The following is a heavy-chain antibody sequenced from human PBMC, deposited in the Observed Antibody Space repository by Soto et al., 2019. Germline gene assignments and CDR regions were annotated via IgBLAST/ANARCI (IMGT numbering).Heavy chain of an antibody. V-gene: IGHV1-3*01. J-gene: IGHJ3*02. CDR2: INAGNGNT. D-gene: IGHD6-19*01. CDR3: ARETRHSSGWYGEIGAFDI. CDR1: GYTSTSYA. Sequence: ASVKVSCKASGYTSTSYAMHWVRQAPGQRLEWMGWINAGNGNTKYSQKFQGRVTITRDTSASTAYMELSSLRSEDTAVYYCARETRHSSGWYGEIGAFDIWGQGTMVTVSS.